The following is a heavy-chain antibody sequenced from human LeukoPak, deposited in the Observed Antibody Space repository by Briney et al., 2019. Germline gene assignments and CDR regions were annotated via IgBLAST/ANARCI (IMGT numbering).Heavy chain of an antibody. D-gene: IGHD3-10*01. V-gene: IGHV1-18*01. CDR3: ARGPQLWFGELSGEYYFDY. CDR1: GYTFTSYG. CDR2: ISAYNGNT. Sequence: GASVKVSCKASGYTFTSYGISWVRQAPGQGLEWMGWISAYNGNTNYAQKLQGRVTMTTDTSTSTAYMELRSLRSDDAAVYYCARGPQLWFGELSGEYYFDYWGQGTLVTVSS. J-gene: IGHJ4*02.